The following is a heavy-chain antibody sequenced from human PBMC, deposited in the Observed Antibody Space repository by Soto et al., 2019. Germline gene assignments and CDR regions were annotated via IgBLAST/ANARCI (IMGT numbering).Heavy chain of an antibody. Sequence: QVQLQESGPGLVKPSQTLSLTCSVSGGSISSGVYYWSWIRQHPGKGLEWIGFISYSGSTYYSPSLKSRVSISRDTSQNQISLQLTSVTAADTAVYYCARGVLAWGQGTLVTVSS. CDR1: GGSISSGVYY. V-gene: IGHV4-31*03. J-gene: IGHJ5*02. CDR3: ARGVLA. CDR2: ISYSGST.